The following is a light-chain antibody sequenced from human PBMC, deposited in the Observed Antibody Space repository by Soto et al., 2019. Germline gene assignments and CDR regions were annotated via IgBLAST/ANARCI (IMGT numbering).Light chain of an antibody. CDR3: QQSYSSPPT. CDR1: QGISSW. J-gene: IGKJ1*01. V-gene: IGKV1-8*01. Sequence: AIRMTQSPSSFSASTGDRVAITCRASQGISSWLAWYQQKPGKAPKLLIYAASSLQSGVPSRFSGSRSGPDFTLTISSLQPEDFATYYCQQSYSSPPTFGQGTKVDI. CDR2: AAS.